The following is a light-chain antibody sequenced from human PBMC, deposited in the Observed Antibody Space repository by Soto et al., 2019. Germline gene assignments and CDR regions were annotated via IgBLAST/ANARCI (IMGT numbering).Light chain of an antibody. CDR1: QSISSW. Sequence: DIQMTQSPSTLSASVGDRVTITCRASQSISSWLAWYQQKPGKAPKLLIYKASSLESGVPSRFSGSGSGTEFTLTISSLQPDYFATYYCQQYKSLYTFGQGTKLEIK. CDR3: QQYKSLYT. J-gene: IGKJ2*01. V-gene: IGKV1-5*03. CDR2: KAS.